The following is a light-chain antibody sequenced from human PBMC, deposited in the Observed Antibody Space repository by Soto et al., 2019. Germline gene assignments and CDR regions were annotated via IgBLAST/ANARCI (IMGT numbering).Light chain of an antibody. CDR1: SSDVGNYNY. CDR3: SSYTSSSTYV. Sequence: QSALTQPASVSGSPGQSITISCTGTSSDVGNYNYVSWYQQHPGKAPKLLIYEVANRPSGVSNRFSASKSGNTASLTISGLQAEDEADYYCSSYTSSSTYVFGTGTKLTVL. V-gene: IGLV2-14*01. J-gene: IGLJ1*01. CDR2: EVA.